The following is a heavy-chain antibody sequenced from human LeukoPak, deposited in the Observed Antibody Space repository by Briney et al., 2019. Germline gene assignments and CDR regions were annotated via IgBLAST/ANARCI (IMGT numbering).Heavy chain of an antibody. V-gene: IGHV4-39*07. CDR3: ARDIRDSSSFTWDYYYYMDV. Sequence: SETLSLTCAVSGGSISSNSYYWGWIRQPPGKGLEWIGSIYYSGSTYYNPSLKSRVTISVDTSKNQFSLKLSSVTAADTAVYYCARDIRDSSSFTWDYYYYMDVWGKGTTVTVSS. D-gene: IGHD6-13*01. CDR1: GGSISSNSYY. J-gene: IGHJ6*03. CDR2: IYYSGST.